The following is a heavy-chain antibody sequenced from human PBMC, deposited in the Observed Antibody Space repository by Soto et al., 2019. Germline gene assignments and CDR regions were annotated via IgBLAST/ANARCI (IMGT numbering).Heavy chain of an antibody. CDR2: GSGSKTYI. CDR3: ARKTTVTTPDEY. J-gene: IGHJ4*02. Sequence: QVQLVVSGGGLVQPGGSLRLSCAASGFTFRDYYVTWVRQAPGKGLEWISYGSGSKTYIKYADSVKGRFTVSRDNARNFAYLQMDSLRAEDTATYYCARKTTVTTPDEYWGRGTLVTVSS. CDR1: GFTFRDYY. V-gene: IGHV3-11*05. D-gene: IGHD4-17*01.